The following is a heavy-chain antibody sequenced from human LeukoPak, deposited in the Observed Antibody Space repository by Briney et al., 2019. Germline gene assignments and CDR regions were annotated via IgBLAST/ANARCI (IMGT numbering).Heavy chain of an antibody. V-gene: IGHV3-66*01. CDR1: GFTVSSNY. CDR3: ARDGYSYGTYFDY. CDR2: IYSGGST. D-gene: IGHD5-18*01. Sequence: PGGSLRLSCAASGFTVSSNYMSWVRQAPGKGLEWVSVIYSGGSTYYADSVKGRFTISRDNSKNTLYLQMNSLRAEDTAVYYCARDGYSYGTYFDYWGQGTLVTVSS. J-gene: IGHJ4*02.